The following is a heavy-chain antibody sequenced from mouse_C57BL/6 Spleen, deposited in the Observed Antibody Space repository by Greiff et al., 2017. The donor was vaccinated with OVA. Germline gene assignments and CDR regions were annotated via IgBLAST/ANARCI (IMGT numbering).Heavy chain of an antibody. Sequence: EVQLQQSVAELVRPGASVKLSCTASGFNIKNTYMPWVKQRPEQGLEWIGRFDPAIGNTKYAPKFQGKATIPADTSSTTAYLKLSSLTSEDTAIYYCARTLTTVVATSAIDYWGQGTSVTVSS. CDR2: FDPAIGNT. CDR3: ARTLTTVVATSAIDY. J-gene: IGHJ4*01. V-gene: IGHV14-3*01. D-gene: IGHD1-1*01. CDR1: GFNIKNTY.